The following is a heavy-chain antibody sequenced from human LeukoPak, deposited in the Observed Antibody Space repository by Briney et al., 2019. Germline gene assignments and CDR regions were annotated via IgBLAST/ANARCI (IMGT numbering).Heavy chain of an antibody. V-gene: IGHV3-23*01. CDR1: GFTFSSYG. J-gene: IGHJ4*02. CDR2: ISGSGGST. D-gene: IGHD3-9*01. CDR3: ARAPWDDILTGFDY. Sequence: GGSLRLSCAASGFTFSSYGMSWVRQAPGKGLEWVSAISGSGGSTYYADSVKGRFTISRDNAKNSLYLQMNSLRAEDTAVYYCARAPWDDILTGFDYWGQGTLVTVSS.